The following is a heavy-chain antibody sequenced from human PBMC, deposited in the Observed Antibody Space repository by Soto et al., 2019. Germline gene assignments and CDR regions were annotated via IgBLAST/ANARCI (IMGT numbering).Heavy chain of an antibody. J-gene: IGHJ6*02. CDR1: GGTFSSYA. D-gene: IGHD2-2*01. CDR3: ARGSIVVVPAAAYYYYYGMDV. CDR2: IIPIFGTA. V-gene: IGHV1-69*01. Sequence: QVQLVQSGAEVKKPGSSVKVSCKASGGTFSSYAISWVRQAPEQGLEWMGGIIPIFGTANYAQKFQGRVTITADEATSTAYMELSSLRSEDTAVYYCARGSIVVVPAAAYYYYYGMDVWGQGTTVTVSS.